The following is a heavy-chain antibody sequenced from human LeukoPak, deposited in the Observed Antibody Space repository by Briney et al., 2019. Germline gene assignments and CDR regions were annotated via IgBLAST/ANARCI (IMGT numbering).Heavy chain of an antibody. CDR2: IYYSGST. CDR1: GGSVSSYY. Sequence: PSETLSLTCSVSGGSVSSYYWSWIRQPPGKGLEWIGSIYYSGSTYYNPSLKSRVTISVDTSKNQFSLKLSSVTAADTAVYYCARVGIVGAAFDYWGQGTLVTVSS. D-gene: IGHD1-26*01. J-gene: IGHJ4*02. CDR3: ARVGIVGAAFDY. V-gene: IGHV4-39*07.